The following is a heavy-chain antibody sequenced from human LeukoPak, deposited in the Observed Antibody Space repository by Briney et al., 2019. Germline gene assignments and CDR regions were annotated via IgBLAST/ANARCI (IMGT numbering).Heavy chain of an antibody. CDR3: ARLQGGYYDFWSGIYYYYCYMDV. V-gene: IGHV1-8*03. CDR1: GYTFTSYG. D-gene: IGHD3-3*01. J-gene: IGHJ6*03. CDR2: MNPNSGNT. Sequence: ASVKVSCKASGYTFTSYGISWVRQAPGQGLEWMGWMNPNSGNTGYAQKFQGRVTITRNTSISTAYMELSSLRSEDTAVYYCARLQGGYYDFWSGIYYYYCYMDVWGKGTTVTVSS.